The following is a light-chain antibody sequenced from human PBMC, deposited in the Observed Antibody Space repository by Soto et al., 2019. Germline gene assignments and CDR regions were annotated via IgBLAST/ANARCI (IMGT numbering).Light chain of an antibody. CDR1: SSNIGNNY. CDR2: DNN. CDR3: GTLDSSLSV. Sequence: QSVLTQPPSVSAAPGQKVTISCSGSSSNIGNNYVSWYQQLPGTAPKLLIYDNNKRPSGIPDRFSGSKSGTSATLGITGLQTGDEADYYCGTLDSSLSVFGTGTKVTVL. J-gene: IGLJ1*01. V-gene: IGLV1-51*01.